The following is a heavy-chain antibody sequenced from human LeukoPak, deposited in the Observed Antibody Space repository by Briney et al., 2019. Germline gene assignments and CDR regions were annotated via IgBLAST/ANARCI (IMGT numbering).Heavy chain of an antibody. Sequence: SETLSLTCSVSGYSISSGYYWGWIRQPPGKGLEWIGSIYHSGSTYDNPSLKSRVTISVDTSKNQFSLKLNSVTAADTAVYYCARGLTLFDYWGQGTLVTVSS. CDR1: GYSISSGYY. CDR2: IYHSGST. V-gene: IGHV4-38-2*02. J-gene: IGHJ4*02. CDR3: ARGLTLFDY.